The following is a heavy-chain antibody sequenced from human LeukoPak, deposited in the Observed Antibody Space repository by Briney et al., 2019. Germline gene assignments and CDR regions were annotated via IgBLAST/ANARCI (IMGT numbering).Heavy chain of an antibody. CDR3: ARDSSKRYSYGRLGAFDY. J-gene: IGHJ4*02. Sequence: ASVKVSCKASGYTFTGCYMHWVRQAPGQGLEWMGWINPNSGGTNYAQKFQGRVTMTRDTSISTAYMELSRLRSDDTAVYYCARDSSKRYSYGRLGAFDYWGQGTLVTVSS. CDR2: INPNSGGT. V-gene: IGHV1-2*02. CDR1: GYTFTGCY. D-gene: IGHD5-18*01.